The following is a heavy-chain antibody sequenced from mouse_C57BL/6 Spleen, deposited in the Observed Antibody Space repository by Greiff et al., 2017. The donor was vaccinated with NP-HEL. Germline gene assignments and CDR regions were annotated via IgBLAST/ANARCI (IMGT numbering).Heavy chain of an antibody. V-gene: IGHV3-6*01. Sequence: DVQLQESGPGLVKPSQSLSLTCSVTGYSITSGYYWNWIRQFPGNKLEWMGYISYDGSNNYNPSLKNRISITRDTSKNQFFLKLNSVTTEDTATYYCAREPRGYFDYWGQGTTLTVSS. CDR3: AREPRGYFDY. CDR2: ISYDGSN. J-gene: IGHJ2*01. CDR1: GYSITSGYY.